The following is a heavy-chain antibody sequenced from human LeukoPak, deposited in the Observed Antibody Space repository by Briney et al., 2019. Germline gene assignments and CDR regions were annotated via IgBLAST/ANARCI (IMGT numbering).Heavy chain of an antibody. D-gene: IGHD1-26*01. J-gene: IGHJ4*02. CDR3: ARLLIVGATSMDY. CDR2: IYHSGST. CDR1: GGSISSSSYY. V-gene: IGHV4-39*01. Sequence: PSETLSLTCTVSGGSISSSSYYWGWIRQPPGKGLEWIGSIYHSGSTYYNPSLKSRVTISVDTSKNQFSLKLSSVTAADTAVYYCARLLIVGATSMDYWGQGTLVTVSS.